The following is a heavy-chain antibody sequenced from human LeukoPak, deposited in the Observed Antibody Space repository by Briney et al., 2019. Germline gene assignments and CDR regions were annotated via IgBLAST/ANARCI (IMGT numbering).Heavy chain of an antibody. D-gene: IGHD3-3*01. Sequence: GGSLRLSCAASGFTFSSYGMYWVRQAPGKGLEWVAFIRYDGSNKYHADSVKGRFTISRDNSKNTLYLQMNSLRAEDTAVYYCARDRFLEWLNFDYWGQGTLVTVSS. CDR1: GFTFSSYG. J-gene: IGHJ4*02. V-gene: IGHV3-30*02. CDR3: ARDRFLEWLNFDY. CDR2: IRYDGSNK.